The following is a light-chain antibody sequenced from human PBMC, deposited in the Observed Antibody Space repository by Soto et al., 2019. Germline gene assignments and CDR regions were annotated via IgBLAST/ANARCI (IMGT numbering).Light chain of an antibody. CDR3: SSYTSSSTYV. CDR1: SSDVGVYNY. V-gene: IGLV2-14*01. CDR2: DVS. Sequence: QSALTQPASVSGSPGQSITISCTGTSSDVGVYNYVSWYQQHPGKAPKLMIYDVSNRPSGVSNRFSGSKSGNTASLTISGLQAEAEADYYCSSYTSSSTYVFGTGTKVTVL. J-gene: IGLJ1*01.